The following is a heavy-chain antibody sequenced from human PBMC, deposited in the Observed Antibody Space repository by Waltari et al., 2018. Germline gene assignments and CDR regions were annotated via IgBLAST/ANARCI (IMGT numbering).Heavy chain of an antibody. CDR1: GGSFRGYY. J-gene: IGHJ5*02. D-gene: IGHD3-3*01. CDR2: INHSGST. V-gene: IGHV4-34*01. Sequence: QVQLQQWGAGLLKPSETLSLTCAVYGGSFRGYYCSWTRQPPGTRLEWIGEINHSGSTNYNPSLKSRVTISVDTSKNQFSLKLSSVTAADTAVYYCARGRPQRSIFGVVISQRFDPWGQGTLVTVSS. CDR3: ARGRPQRSIFGVVISQRFDP.